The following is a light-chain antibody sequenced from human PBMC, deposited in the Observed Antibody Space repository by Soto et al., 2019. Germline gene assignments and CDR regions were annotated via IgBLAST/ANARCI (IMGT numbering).Light chain of an antibody. Sequence: DIQMTQSPSSLSASVGDRVTITCRASESIARHLNWYQQKPGKARKLLIYAASSLQNGVPSRFRGGGSGTDFTLTISNLQPEDFATYYCQQSYSALSITFGQGTRLEIK. CDR1: ESIARH. V-gene: IGKV1-39*01. J-gene: IGKJ5*01. CDR3: QQSYSALSIT. CDR2: AAS.